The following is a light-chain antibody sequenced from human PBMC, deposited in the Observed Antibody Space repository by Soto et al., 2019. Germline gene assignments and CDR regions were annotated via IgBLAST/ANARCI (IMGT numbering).Light chain of an antibody. CDR1: QSISSY. CDR2: AAS. Sequence: DIQMTQSPSSLSASVGDRVTITCRASQSISSYLNWYQQKPWKAPKLLIYAASSLQGVVPSRFSGSGSVTEFTINISSLQPEDFATYYYQPSYSTPRTFGQGTKVEIK. CDR3: QPSYSTPRT. J-gene: IGKJ1*01. V-gene: IGKV1-39*01.